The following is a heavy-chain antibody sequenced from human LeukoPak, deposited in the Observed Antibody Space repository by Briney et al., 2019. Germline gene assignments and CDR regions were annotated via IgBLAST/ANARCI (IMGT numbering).Heavy chain of an antibody. J-gene: IGHJ4*02. CDR3: ARGGPDPRRGQAFDY. CDR2: IYYSGST. V-gene: IGHV4-39*01. D-gene: IGHD1-14*01. CDR1: GGSISSSSYY. Sequence: PSETLSLTCTVSGGSISSSSYYWGWIRQPPGKGLEWIGSIYYSGSTYYNPSLKSRVTISVDTSKNQFSLKLSSVTAADTAVYYCARGGPDPRRGQAFDYWGQGTLVTVSS.